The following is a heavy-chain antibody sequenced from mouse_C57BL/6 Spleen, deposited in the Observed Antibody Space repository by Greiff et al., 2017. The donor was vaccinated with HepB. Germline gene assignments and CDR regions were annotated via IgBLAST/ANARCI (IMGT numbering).Heavy chain of an antibody. Sequence: EVQLVESGGGLVKPGGSLKLSCAASGFTFSSYTMSWVRQTPEKRLEWVATISGGGGNTYYPDSVKGRFTISRDNAKNTLYLQMRSLRSEDTALYYCARSTVVDYWGQGTTLTVSS. J-gene: IGHJ2*01. CDR2: ISGGGGNT. V-gene: IGHV5-9*01. CDR3: ARSTVVDY. D-gene: IGHD1-1*01. CDR1: GFTFSSYT.